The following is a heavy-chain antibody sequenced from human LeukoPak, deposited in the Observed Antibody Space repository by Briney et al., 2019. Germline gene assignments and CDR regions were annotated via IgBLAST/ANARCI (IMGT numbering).Heavy chain of an antibody. CDR2: ISYDESNK. D-gene: IGHD5-18*01. V-gene: IGHV3-30-3*01. CDR1: GFTFRSYA. CDR3: AKDSEEYSLNY. J-gene: IGHJ4*02. Sequence: GGSLRLSCAASGFTFRSYAMHWVRQAPGKGLEWVAVISYDESNKYYADSVKGRFTISRDNSKNTLYLQMNSLRAEDTAVYYCAKDSEEYSLNYWGQGTLVTVSS.